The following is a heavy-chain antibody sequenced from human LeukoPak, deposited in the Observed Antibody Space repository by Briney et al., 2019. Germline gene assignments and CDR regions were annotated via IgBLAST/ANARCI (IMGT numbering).Heavy chain of an antibody. D-gene: IGHD1-1*01. V-gene: IGHV3-11*06. CDR3: ARDHNYAFDN. CDR1: GFPFSEYS. J-gene: IGHJ4*02. Sequence: GGSLRLSCAASGFPFSEYSMNWVRQAPGKGLVWISYIGISSGNTKYADSVKGRFTVSADNARISLYLQMNSLRVEDTAVYYCARDHNYAFDNWGQGTLVTVSS. CDR2: IGISSGNT.